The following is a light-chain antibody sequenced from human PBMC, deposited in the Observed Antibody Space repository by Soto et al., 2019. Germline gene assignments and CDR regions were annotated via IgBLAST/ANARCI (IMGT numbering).Light chain of an antibody. CDR1: SSNIGTNT. Sequence: QSALTRPPSASGTTGQRVAISCSGRSSNIGTNTVNLYQQLPGSAPQLRIYYTNQRHSGVPGLFSGSKSAASASPAISGLQSEEEDDYYCAAWDGSLNVVLFGGGTKLTVL. CDR2: YTN. V-gene: IGLV1-44*01. J-gene: IGLJ2*01. CDR3: AAWDGSLNVVL.